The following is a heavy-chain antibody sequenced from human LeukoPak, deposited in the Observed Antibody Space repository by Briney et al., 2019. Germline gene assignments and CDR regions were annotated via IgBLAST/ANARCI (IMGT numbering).Heavy chain of an antibody. CDR2: INWNGGST. J-gene: IGHJ4*02. CDR3: AIGRRDGYNLVDSFDY. D-gene: IGHD5-24*01. Sequence: GGSLRLSCAASGFTFNTYWMSWVRQAPGKGLEWVSGINWNGGSTGYADSVKGRFTISRDNAKNSLYLQMNSLRAEGTALYYCAIGRRDGYNLVDSFDYWGQGTLVTVSS. V-gene: IGHV3-20*04. CDR1: GFTFNTYW.